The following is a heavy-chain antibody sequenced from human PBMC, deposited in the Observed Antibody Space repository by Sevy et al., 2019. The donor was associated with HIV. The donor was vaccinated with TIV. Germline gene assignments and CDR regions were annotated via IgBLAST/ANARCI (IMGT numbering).Heavy chain of an antibody. CDR1: GFTFSTYA. J-gene: IGHJ5*02. Sequence: GGSLRLSCAASGFTFSTYAMSWVHQAPGKGLEWASGISGSGISIYYAGSVKGRFTISRDNSKNTLILQMNSLRAEDTAIYYCAKELPGYQYDSSGNLDTWGQGRLVTVSS. CDR2: ISGSGISI. V-gene: IGHV3-23*01. CDR3: AKELPGYQYDSSGNLDT. D-gene: IGHD6-19*01.